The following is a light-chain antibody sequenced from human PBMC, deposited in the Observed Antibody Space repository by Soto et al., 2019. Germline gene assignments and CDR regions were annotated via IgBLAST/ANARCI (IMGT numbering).Light chain of an antibody. Sequence: QLTQSPSSLSASVADRVTITCRASQSISSWLAWYQQKPGKAPQLLIYAASSLQSGVPSRFSGSGSGTDFTLTLSSLQPEDFATYFCQQSYSLPPITFGQGTRLEIK. CDR3: QQSYSLPPIT. CDR1: QSISSW. J-gene: IGKJ5*01. V-gene: IGKV1-39*01. CDR2: AAS.